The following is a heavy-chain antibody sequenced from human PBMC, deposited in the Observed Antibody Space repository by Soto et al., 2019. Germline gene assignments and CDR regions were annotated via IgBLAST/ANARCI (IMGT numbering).Heavy chain of an antibody. Sequence: GESLKISCKGSGYSVTSYWIGWVRQMPGKGLEWMGIIYPGDSDTRYSPSFQGQVTISADKSISTAYLQWSSLKASDTAMYYCARLSSSSWYRFPRGMDVWGQGTTVTVSS. D-gene: IGHD6-13*01. CDR3: ARLSSSSWYRFPRGMDV. V-gene: IGHV5-51*01. J-gene: IGHJ6*02. CDR1: GYSVTSYW. CDR2: IYPGDSDT.